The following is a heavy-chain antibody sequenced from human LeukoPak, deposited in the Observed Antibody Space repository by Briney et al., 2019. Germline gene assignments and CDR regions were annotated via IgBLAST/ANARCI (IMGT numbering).Heavy chain of an antibody. Sequence: ETLSLTCTVSGGSITNYYWSWVRQAPGKGLEWVSGIGASGGSTYYADSVKGRFTISRDNSKNTLYLQMNSLRTEDTAVYYCAKAEGYDILTGLDYWGQGTLVTVSS. CDR3: AKAEGYDILTGLDY. CDR2: IGASGGST. J-gene: IGHJ4*02. D-gene: IGHD3-9*01. CDR1: GGSITNYY. V-gene: IGHV3-23*01.